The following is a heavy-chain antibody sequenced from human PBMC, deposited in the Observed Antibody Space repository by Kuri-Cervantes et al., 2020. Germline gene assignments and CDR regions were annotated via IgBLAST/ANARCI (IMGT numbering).Heavy chain of an antibody. V-gene: IGHV1-18*01. J-gene: IGHJ6*03. D-gene: IGHD4-23*01. CDR2: ISDYNGNT. Sequence: ASVKVSCKASGYTFTSYGISWVRQAPGQGLEWMGWISDYNGNTNVAQKLQGRVTMTTDTSTTTAYMELRSLRSDDTAVYYCARLVTHYYYMDVWGKGTTVTVSS. CDR3: ARLVTHYYYMDV. CDR1: GYTFTSYG.